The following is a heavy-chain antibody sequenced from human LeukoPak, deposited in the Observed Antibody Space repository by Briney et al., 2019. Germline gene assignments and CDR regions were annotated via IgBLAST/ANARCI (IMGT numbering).Heavy chain of an antibody. Sequence: SETLSLTCTVSGGSISSGGYYWSWIRQPPGKGLEWIGYIYYSGSTYYNPSLKSRVTISVDTSKNQFSLKLSSVTAADTAVYYCARALLEWLPYGMDVWGQGTTVTVSS. J-gene: IGHJ6*02. V-gene: IGHV4-30-4*01. CDR3: ARALLEWLPYGMDV. CDR1: GGSISSGGYY. D-gene: IGHD3-3*01. CDR2: IYYSGST.